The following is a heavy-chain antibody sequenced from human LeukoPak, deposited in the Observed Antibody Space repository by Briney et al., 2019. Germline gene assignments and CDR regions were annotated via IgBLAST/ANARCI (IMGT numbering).Heavy chain of an antibody. Sequence: GGSLRLSCAASGFTFSSYTMNWVRQAPGKGLEWVSLISSSNIYYADSVKGRFTISRDNSKNTLYLQMNSLRAEDTAVYYCAKFGSYYYYYMDVWGKGTTVTISS. CDR1: GFTFSSYT. D-gene: IGHD1-26*01. J-gene: IGHJ6*03. V-gene: IGHV3-23*01. CDR2: ISSSNI. CDR3: AKFGSYYYYYMDV.